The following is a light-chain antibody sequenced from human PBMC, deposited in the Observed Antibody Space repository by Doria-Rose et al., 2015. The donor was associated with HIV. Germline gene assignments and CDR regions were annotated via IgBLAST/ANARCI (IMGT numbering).Light chain of an antibody. J-gene: IGKJ3*01. CDR2: WAS. CDR1: QSLLYTSKNY. Sequence: TQSPGSLGMSLGERATLNCKSNQSLLYTSKNYLAWYQQRPGQPPKLLSYWASTRQSVVPARFSGSVSGIDLTLTISSLEAEDVAVYYCQQYSDTPSFCPGT. CDR3: QQYSDTPS. V-gene: IGKV4-1*01.